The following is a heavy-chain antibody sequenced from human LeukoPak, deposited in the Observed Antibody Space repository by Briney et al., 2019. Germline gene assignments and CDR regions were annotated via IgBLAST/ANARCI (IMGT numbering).Heavy chain of an antibody. V-gene: IGHV3-23*01. D-gene: IGHD5-24*01. CDR1: GFTFSSYA. CDR2: ISASGAGT. J-gene: IGHJ6*02. Sequence: GGSLRLPCAASGFTFSSYAMSWVRQAPGKGLEWVSAISASGAGTYYADTVKGRFAISRDNSKNTLYLQMNSLRAEDTAVYYCAKTEVEMGTVHGMDVWGQGTTVTVSS. CDR3: AKTEVEMGTVHGMDV.